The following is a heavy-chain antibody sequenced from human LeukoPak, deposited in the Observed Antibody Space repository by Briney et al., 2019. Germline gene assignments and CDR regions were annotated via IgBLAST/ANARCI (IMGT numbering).Heavy chain of an antibody. CDR2: IKQDGSEK. CDR3: ARGDCSTTSCYRY. V-gene: IGHV3-7*01. D-gene: IGHD2-2*01. Sequence: GGSLRLSCAASGFTFSSYWMSWVRQAPGKGLEWVANIKQDGSEKYYVDSVKGRFTISRDNAKNSLYLQMNSLRAEDTAVYYCARGDCSTTSCYRYWGQGTLVTVSS. CDR1: GFTFSSYW. J-gene: IGHJ4*02.